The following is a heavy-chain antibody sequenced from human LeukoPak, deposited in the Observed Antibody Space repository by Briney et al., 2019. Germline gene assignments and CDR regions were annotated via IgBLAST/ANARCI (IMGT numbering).Heavy chain of an antibody. CDR2: ISAYNGNT. CDR3: ARVTGHYYGSGSYYGGDY. D-gene: IGHD3-10*01. CDR1: GYTFTSYG. J-gene: IGHJ4*02. Sequence: ASVKVSCKASGYTFTSYGISWVRQAPGQGLEWMGWISAYNGNTNYAQKLQGRVTMTTDTSTSTAYMELRSLRSDDTAVYYCARVTGHYYGSGSYYGGDYWGQETLVTVSS. V-gene: IGHV1-18*01.